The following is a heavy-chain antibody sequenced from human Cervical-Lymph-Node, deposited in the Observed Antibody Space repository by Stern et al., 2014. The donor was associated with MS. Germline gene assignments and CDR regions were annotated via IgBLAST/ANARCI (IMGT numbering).Heavy chain of an antibody. J-gene: IGHJ6*02. Sequence: QVQLVQSGAEVKKPGSSVKVSCKASGGTFSSYGISWVRQAPGQGLEWMGGIIPIFGTPNYAKKFQGRVTITADESTSTAYMELSSLRSEDTAVYSCAGLNSAYYYGMDVGGQGTTVTVSS. CDR1: GGTFSSYG. V-gene: IGHV1-69*01. CDR3: AGLNSAYYYGMDV. CDR2: IIPIFGTP. D-gene: IGHD1-1*01.